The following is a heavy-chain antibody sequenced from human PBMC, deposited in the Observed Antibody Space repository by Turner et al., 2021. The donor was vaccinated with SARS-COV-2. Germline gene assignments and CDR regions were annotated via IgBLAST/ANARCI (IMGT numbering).Heavy chain of an antibody. CDR2: INSDGSST. J-gene: IGHJ6*02. V-gene: IGHV3-74*01. Sequence: EGQLVESGGGLVQPGGSLTLSCAASGFTFSSYWMHWVRQAPGKGLVWVSRINSDGSSTSYADSVKGRFTISRDNAKNTLYLQMNSLRAEDTAVYYCARDHIGVYYAMDVWGQGTTVTVSS. CDR3: ARDHIGVYYAMDV. CDR1: GFTFSSYW. D-gene: IGHD3-10*01.